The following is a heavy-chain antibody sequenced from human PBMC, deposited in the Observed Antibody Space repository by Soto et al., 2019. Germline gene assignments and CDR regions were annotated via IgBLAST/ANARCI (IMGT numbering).Heavy chain of an antibody. J-gene: IGHJ1*01. Sequence: XTSYGISWVRQAPGQGLEWMGWISAYNGNTNYAQKLQGRVTMTTDTSTSTAYMELRSLRSDDTAVYYCARYKGKTSLGFQHWGQGTLVTVSS. CDR2: ISAYNGNT. D-gene: IGHD1-20*01. V-gene: IGHV1-18*01. CDR3: ARYKGKTSLGFQH. CDR1: XTSYG.